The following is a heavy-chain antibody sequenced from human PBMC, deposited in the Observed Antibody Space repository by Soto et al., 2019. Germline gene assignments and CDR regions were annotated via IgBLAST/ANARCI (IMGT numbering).Heavy chain of an antibody. V-gene: IGHV3-33*01. CDR2: IWRDGNSQ. CDR3: ATDSWGPEV. D-gene: IGHD7-27*01. J-gene: IGHJ6*02. Sequence: QVQLVESGGGVVQPGRSLRLSCAASGFSFSSYNMHWVRQAPGKGLEWVTFIWRDGNSQSHADSVKGRFTVSRDTSKNTLYLQMDSLSGEDTAVYYCATDSWGPEVWGQGTTVTVSS. CDR1: GFSFSSYN.